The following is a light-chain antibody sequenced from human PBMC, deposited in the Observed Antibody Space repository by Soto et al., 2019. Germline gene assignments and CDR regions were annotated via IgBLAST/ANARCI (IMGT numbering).Light chain of an antibody. V-gene: IGLV2-8*01. CDR1: SSDVGEYN. CDR2: EVS. J-gene: IGLJ1*01. CDR3: CSYGGSSNYV. Sequence: QSVLTQPPSASGSPGQSVTISCTGTSSDVGEYNVSWYQQHPGKAPKIMIYEVSRRPSGVPDRFSGSKAGNTASLTVSGLQAEDEADHYCCSYGGSSNYVFGTGTKLTVL.